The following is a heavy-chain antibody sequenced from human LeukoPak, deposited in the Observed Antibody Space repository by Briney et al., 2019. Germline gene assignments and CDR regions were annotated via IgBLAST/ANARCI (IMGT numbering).Heavy chain of an antibody. Sequence: GGSLRLSCAASGFTFSPYYMSWVRQAPGKGLEWVASVKKDGSEKYYVDSVKGRFTISIDNARRSLYLKMYSLRAGDTAVYYCASTSYDFWSGYAPDGAFDIWGQGTMVTVSS. CDR3: ASTSYDFWSGYAPDGAFDI. CDR1: GFTFSPYY. J-gene: IGHJ3*02. D-gene: IGHD3/OR15-3a*01. V-gene: IGHV3-7*01. CDR2: VKKDGSEK.